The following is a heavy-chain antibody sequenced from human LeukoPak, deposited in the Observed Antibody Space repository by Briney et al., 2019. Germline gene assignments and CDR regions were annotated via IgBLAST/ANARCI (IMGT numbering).Heavy chain of an antibody. V-gene: IGHV1-2*02. J-gene: IGHJ5*02. CDR1: GYTFTGYY. CDR3: ARDPDYGPSNWFDP. Sequence: ASVKVSCKASGYTFTGYYMHWVRPAPGQGLEWMGWINPNSGGTNYAQKFQGRVTMTRDTSISTVYMELSRLRSDDTAVYYCARDPDYGPSNWFDPWGQGTLVTVSS. D-gene: IGHD4-17*01. CDR2: INPNSGGT.